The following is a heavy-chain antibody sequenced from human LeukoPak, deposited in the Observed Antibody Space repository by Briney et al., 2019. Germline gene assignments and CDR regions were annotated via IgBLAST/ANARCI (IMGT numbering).Heavy chain of an antibody. CDR2: INHSGST. CDR3: ASTGYSSYTDY. J-gene: IGHJ4*02. CDR1: GGSFSGYY. V-gene: IGHV4-34*01. D-gene: IGHD6-19*01. Sequence: PSETLPLTCAVYGGSFSGYYWSWIRQPPGKGLEWIGEINHSGSTNYNPSLKSRVTISVDTSKNQSSLKLSSVTAADTAVYYCASTGYSSYTDYWGQGTLVTVSS.